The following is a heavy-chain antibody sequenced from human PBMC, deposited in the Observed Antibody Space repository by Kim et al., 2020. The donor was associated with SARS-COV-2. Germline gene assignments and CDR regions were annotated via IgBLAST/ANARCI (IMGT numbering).Heavy chain of an antibody. Sequence: SETLSLTCTVSGGSISSYYWSWIRQPPGKGLEWIGYIYYSGSTNYNPSLKSRVTISVDTSKNQFSLKLSSVTAADTAVYYCARLLRTTVGMDVWGQGTTVTVSS. CDR2: IYYSGST. V-gene: IGHV4-59*13. J-gene: IGHJ6*02. CDR3: ARLLRTTVGMDV. CDR1: GGSISSYY. D-gene: IGHD4-4*01.